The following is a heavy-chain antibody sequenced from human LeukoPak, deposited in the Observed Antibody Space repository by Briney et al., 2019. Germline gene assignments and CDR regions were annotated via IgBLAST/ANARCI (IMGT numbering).Heavy chain of an antibody. D-gene: IGHD4-17*01. CDR1: GFTFGDYG. Sequence: GGSLRLSCTASGFTFGDYGMGWFRQAPGKGLEWVGFIRSKAYGGTTEYAASVRGRFTISRDDSKSIAYLQMNSLRTEDTAVYYCTRDADGDYEVVDYWGQGTLVIVSS. CDR3: TRDADGDYEVVDY. J-gene: IGHJ4*02. V-gene: IGHV3-49*03. CDR2: IRSKAYGGTT.